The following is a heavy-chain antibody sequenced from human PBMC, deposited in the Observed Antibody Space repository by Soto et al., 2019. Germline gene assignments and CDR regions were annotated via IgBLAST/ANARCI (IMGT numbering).Heavy chain of an antibody. J-gene: IGHJ3*02. CDR3: AIDAFDI. CDR1: GYACTSCG. V-gene: IGHV1-18*01. Sequence: ASVRVSCSAAGYACTSCGISWVRQAPGQGLEWMGWISAYNGNTNYAQKLQGRVTMTTDTSTSTAYMELSSLRSEDTAVYYCAIDAFDIWGQGTMVTVSS. CDR2: ISAYNGNT.